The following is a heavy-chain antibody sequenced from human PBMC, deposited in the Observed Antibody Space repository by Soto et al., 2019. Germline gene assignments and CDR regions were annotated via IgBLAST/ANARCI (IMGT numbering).Heavy chain of an antibody. CDR1: GFTFSSYW. V-gene: IGHV3-74*01. Sequence: GGSLRLSCAASGFTFSSYWMHWVRQAPGKGLVWVSRINSDGSSTSYADSVKGRFTISRDNAKNTLYLQMNSLRAEDTAVYYCASMAGSHPISDAFDNWGQGTMVTVSS. CDR3: ASMAGSHPISDAFDN. D-gene: IGHD3-10*01. CDR2: INSDGSST. J-gene: IGHJ3*02.